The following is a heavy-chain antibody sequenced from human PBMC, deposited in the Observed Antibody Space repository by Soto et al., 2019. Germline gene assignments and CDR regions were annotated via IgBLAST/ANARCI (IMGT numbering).Heavy chain of an antibody. CDR3: ARGDNYVTFDY. CDR2: IYYSGYT. CDR1: GGSISSGDYK. Sequence: QVQLQESGPGLVKPSQTRSLTCIVSGGSISSGDYKWSWIRQPPGKGLAWIGYIYYSGYTYNNPSLKSRVMMSVDTSKKQFSLKLSSVTAADTAVYYCARGDNYVTFDYWGQGTLVTVSS. D-gene: IGHD4-4*01. J-gene: IGHJ4*02. V-gene: IGHV4-30-4*01.